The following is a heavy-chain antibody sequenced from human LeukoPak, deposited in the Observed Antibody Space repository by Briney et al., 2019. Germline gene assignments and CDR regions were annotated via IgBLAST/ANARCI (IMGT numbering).Heavy chain of an antibody. D-gene: IGHD3-22*01. Sequence: GASVKVSCKASGYTFTGYYKHWVRQAPGQGLEWMGWINPNSGGTNYAQKFQGWVTMTRDTSISTAYMELSRLRSDDTAVYYCARRTYYYADRSGYYHGPFDYWGQGTLVTVSS. CDR3: ARRTYYYADRSGYYHGPFDY. J-gene: IGHJ4*02. V-gene: IGHV1-2*04. CDR2: INPNSGGT. CDR1: GYTFTGYY.